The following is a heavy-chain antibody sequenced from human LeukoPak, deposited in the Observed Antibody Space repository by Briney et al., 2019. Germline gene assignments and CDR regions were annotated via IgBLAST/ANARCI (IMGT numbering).Heavy chain of an antibody. D-gene: IGHD3-22*01. J-gene: IGHJ4*02. V-gene: IGHV4-31*03. CDR2: IHYSGGT. CDR3: AGSRIGYSDSSGFFDS. Sequence: SETLSLTCTVSGGSISSGGYYWSWIRQHPGKGLEWIGYIHYSGGTYYSPSLKSRVTISVDTSKNQFSLKLSSVTAADTAVYYCAGSRIGYSDSSGFFDSWGQGTLVTVSS. CDR1: GGSISSGGYY.